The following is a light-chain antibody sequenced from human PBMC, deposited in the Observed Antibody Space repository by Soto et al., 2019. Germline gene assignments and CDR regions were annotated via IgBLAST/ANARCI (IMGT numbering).Light chain of an antibody. Sequence: EIVLTQSPATLSLSPGERATLSSRASQSVSSYLAWYQQKPGQAPRLLIYDASNRATGIPARFSGSGSGTDFTLTISSLDPEDFAVYYCQQRSNSPPTFGQGTRLEI. J-gene: IGKJ5*01. CDR3: QQRSNSPPT. V-gene: IGKV3-11*01. CDR2: DAS. CDR1: QSVSSY.